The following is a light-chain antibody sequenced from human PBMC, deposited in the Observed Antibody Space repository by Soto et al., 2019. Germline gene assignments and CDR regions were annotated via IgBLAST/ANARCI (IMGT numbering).Light chain of an antibody. CDR3: TSYTSSSTLL. J-gene: IGLJ1*01. CDR2: EVS. V-gene: IGLV2-14*01. Sequence: LTQPASVSGSPGQSITISCPGTSSDVGGYNFVSWYQHHPGKAPKLMIYEVSSRPSGVSNRFSGSKSGNTASLTISGLQAEDESDYYFTSYTSSSTLLFGTGTKVTVL. CDR1: SSDVGGYNF.